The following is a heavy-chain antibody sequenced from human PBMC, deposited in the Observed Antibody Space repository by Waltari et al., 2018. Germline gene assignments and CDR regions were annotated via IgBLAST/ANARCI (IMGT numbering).Heavy chain of an antibody. J-gene: IGHJ4*02. CDR3: VRENIAAAGLES. D-gene: IGHD6-13*01. CDR2: INSDGSST. V-gene: IGHV3-74*01. CDR1: GFIFSTYW. Sequence: EVQLVESGGGLVQPGGSLRLSCVASGFIFSTYWMVWVRQAPGKGLVWVSRINSDGSSTTYADSVKGQFTISRDNAKNTLYLHMSSLRAEDTAVYYCVRENIAAAGLESWGQGTLVTVSS.